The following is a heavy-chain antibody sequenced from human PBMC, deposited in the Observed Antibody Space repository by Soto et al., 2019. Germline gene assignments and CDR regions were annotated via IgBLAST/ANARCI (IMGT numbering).Heavy chain of an antibody. CDR1: GFTFSSYG. CDR3: ARGPAGFLEWLSPRYYYYGMDV. V-gene: IGHV3-33*01. Sequence: GSLRLSCAASGFTFSSYGMHWVRQAPGKGLEWVAVIWYDGSNKYYADSVKGRFTISRDNSKNTLYLQMNSLRAEDTAVYYCARGPAGFLEWLSPRYYYYGMDVWGQGTTVTVSS. D-gene: IGHD3-3*01. CDR2: IWYDGSNK. J-gene: IGHJ6*02.